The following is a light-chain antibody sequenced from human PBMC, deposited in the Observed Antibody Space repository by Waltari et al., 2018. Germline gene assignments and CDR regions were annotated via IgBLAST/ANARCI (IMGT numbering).Light chain of an antibody. J-gene: IGLJ2*01. CDR1: KLGDAY. CDR3: QAWNTFIL. Sequence: SSELSPPPSISVSPGQTASIICSGDKLGDAYTSWYQQKPGQSPLLISYQDTKRPSGIPERFSGSKSGNTATLTISGTQPLDEADYYCQAWNTFILFGGGTKLTVL. V-gene: IGLV3-1*01. CDR2: QDT.